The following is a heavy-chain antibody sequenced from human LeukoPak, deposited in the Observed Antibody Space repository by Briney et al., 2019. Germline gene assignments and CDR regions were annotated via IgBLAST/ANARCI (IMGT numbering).Heavy chain of an antibody. CDR3: ARDYGSGSYYFDY. D-gene: IGHD3-10*01. V-gene: IGHV4-39*02. CDR2: IYYSGYT. Sequence: PSETLSLTCTVSGGSISSSSYYWGWIRQPPGKGLEWIGSIYYSGYTYYNASVESRVTISVDTSKNQFSLKLSSVTAADTAVYYCARDYGSGSYYFDYWGQGTLVTVSS. J-gene: IGHJ4*02. CDR1: GGSISSSSYY.